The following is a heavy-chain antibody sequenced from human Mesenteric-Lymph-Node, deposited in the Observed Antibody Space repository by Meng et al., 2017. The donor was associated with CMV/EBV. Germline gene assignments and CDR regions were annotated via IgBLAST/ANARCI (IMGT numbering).Heavy chain of an antibody. D-gene: IGHD3-10*01. CDR1: GFNVRDKY. Sequence: EVHLVGSGGGLVQPGGSLRLSCAASGFNVRDKYMSWVRQAPGKGLEWVCIIYRGDNTYYIDSVKDRFTVSRDNSKNTMYLQMNSLRVEDTAVYYCTGDSVSNPNLDYWGQGTLVTVSS. V-gene: IGHV3-66*01. CDR2: IYRGDNT. J-gene: IGHJ4*02. CDR3: TGDSVSNPNLDY.